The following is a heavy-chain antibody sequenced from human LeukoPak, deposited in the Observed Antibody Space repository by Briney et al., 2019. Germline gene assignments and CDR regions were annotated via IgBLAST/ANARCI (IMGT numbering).Heavy chain of an antibody. CDR1: VGAFKGFA. Sequence: SETVSLTCTVQVGAFKGFACNWIRHPPWKGLQWIGEINTSGSTTYNPSLESRVTLSIDASKSQFSLKLNSVTAADTGLYFCARHEWHPSMDVWGQGTTVTVSS. V-gene: IGHV4-34*01. J-gene: IGHJ6*02. CDR2: INTSGST. D-gene: IGHD2-8*01. CDR3: ARHEWHPSMDV.